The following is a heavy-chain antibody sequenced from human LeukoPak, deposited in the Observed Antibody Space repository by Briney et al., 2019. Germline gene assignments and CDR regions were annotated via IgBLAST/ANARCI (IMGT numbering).Heavy chain of an antibody. J-gene: IGHJ4*02. CDR2: IYYTGST. V-gene: IGHV4-59*06. Sequence: PSETLSLTCTVSGGSIRSYYWNWIRQHPGKGLEWIGYIYYTGSTYYNPSLKSRPAISLDTSKNRFSLRLSSVTAADTAVYYCARDPTPGMYYFDYWGQGNLVTVSS. CDR1: GGSIRSYY. CDR3: ARDPTPGMYYFDY. D-gene: IGHD5-24*01.